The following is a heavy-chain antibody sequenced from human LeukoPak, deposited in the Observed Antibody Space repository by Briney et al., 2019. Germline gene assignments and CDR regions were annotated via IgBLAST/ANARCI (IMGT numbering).Heavy chain of an antibody. D-gene: IGHD3-16*01. CDR3: ARDGGAVDY. V-gene: IGHV4-59*01. CDR1: GGSISSYY. Sequence: PSETLSLTCTVSGGSISSYYWSWIRQPPGKGREWLGYIYYSGSTNYNPSLKSRVTISVDKSKNQFSLKLSSVTAADTAVYYCARDGGAVDYWGQRTLVTVSS. CDR2: IYYSGST. J-gene: IGHJ4*02.